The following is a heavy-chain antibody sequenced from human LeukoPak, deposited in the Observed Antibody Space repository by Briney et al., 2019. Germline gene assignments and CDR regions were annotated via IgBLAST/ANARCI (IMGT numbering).Heavy chain of an antibody. CDR1: GGSISSSSYH. CDR2: IYSSGTS. CDR3: ATRYGSGTYPRYYFDS. V-gene: IGHV4-39*01. J-gene: IGHJ4*02. Sequence: SETLSLTCTVSGGSISSSSYHWGWIRQPPGKGLEWIGTIYSSGTSYYNPSLKSRLTISVDTSRNQFSLKLSSVTASDTAVYYCATRYGSGTYPRYYFDSWGQGTLVTVSS. D-gene: IGHD3-10*01.